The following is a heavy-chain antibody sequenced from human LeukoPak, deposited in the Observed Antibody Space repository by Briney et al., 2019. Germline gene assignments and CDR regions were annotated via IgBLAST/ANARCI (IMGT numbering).Heavy chain of an antibody. CDR2: IKQDGSEK. D-gene: IGHD6-19*01. Sequence: GGSLRLSCVASGFTFSSYWTSWVRQAPGKGLEWVANIKQDGSEKYYVDSLKGRFTISRDNAKNSLYLQMNSLTDEDTAIYYCARSLRVAVAASYWGQGTLVPVSS. J-gene: IGHJ4*02. V-gene: IGHV3-7*01. CDR1: GFTFSSYW. CDR3: ARSLRVAVAASY.